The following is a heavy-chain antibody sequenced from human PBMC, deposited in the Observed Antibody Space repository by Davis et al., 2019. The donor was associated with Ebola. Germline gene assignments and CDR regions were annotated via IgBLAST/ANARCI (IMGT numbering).Heavy chain of an antibody. CDR1: GYTFTSYG. CDR2: IIPIFGTA. D-gene: IGHD3-16*01. V-gene: IGHV1-69*06. J-gene: IGHJ4*02. Sequence: AASVKVSCKASGYTFTSYGISWVRQAPGQELEWMGGIIPIFGTANYAQKFQGRVTITADKSTSTAYMELSSLRSEDTAVYYCAREGGELTYFGLFDYWGQGTLVTVSS. CDR3: AREGGELTYFGLFDY.